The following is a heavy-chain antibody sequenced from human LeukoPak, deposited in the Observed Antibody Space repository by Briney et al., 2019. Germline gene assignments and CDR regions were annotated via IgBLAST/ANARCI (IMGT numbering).Heavy chain of an antibody. V-gene: IGHV3-23*01. D-gene: IGHD1-26*01. CDR2: ISGSGAST. CDR3: AKDVGKWESLHFFDY. CDR1: GFTLSTNA. Sequence: GGFLRLSCLTSGFTLSTNAMSWVRQAPGKGLEWISGISGSGASTYYADSVKGRFTISRDDSRNTLYLQMNSLRGDDTAVYYCAKDVGKWESLHFFDYWGQGTLVTVSS. J-gene: IGHJ4*02.